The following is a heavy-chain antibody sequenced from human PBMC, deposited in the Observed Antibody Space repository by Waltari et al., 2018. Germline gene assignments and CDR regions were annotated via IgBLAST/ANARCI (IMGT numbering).Heavy chain of an antibody. CDR3: ASAPRPMVSAPFDY. V-gene: IGHV3-13*01. J-gene: IGHJ4*02. D-gene: IGHD2-15*01. CDR1: GFTFSSYD. CDR2: IDSAGHT. Sequence: EVQLVESGGGLVQPGGSLRLSCAASGFTFSSYDMHWVRQVTGNSLGWVSAIDSAGHTSFADSVTGRFTISRENAKNTLFLQMNGLRAEDTAIYYCASAPRPMVSAPFDYWGQGVLVTVSS.